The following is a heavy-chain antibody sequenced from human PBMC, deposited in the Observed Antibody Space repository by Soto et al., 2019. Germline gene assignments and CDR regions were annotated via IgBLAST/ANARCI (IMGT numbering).Heavy chain of an antibody. J-gene: IGHJ6*02. Sequence: QVQLVQSGAEVKKPGSSVKVSCKASGGAFSDYAFSWVRQAPGQGLEWLGGIMPIFRAPDYAQKFQGRVTCPADKLTRTAYMEMNSLRSEDTAVYYCATCLKGPDIVNYYYGMDVWGQGTTLTVS. CDR3: ATCLKGPDIVNYYYGMDV. CDR2: IMPIFRAP. V-gene: IGHV1-69*14. CDR1: GGAFSDYA. D-gene: IGHD5-12*01.